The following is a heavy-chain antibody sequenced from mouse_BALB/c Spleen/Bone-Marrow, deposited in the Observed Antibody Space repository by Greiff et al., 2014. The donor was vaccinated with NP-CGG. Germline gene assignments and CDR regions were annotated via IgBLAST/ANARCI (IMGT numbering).Heavy chain of an antibody. Sequence: ESGPQLVRPGASVKISCKASGYSFTSYWMHWVKQRPGQGLEWIGMIDPSDSETRLNQKFKDKATLTVDKSSSTAYMQLSSPTSEDSAVYYCAREGDYYGSSAYWGQGTLVTVSA. CDR1: GYSFTSYW. D-gene: IGHD1-1*01. V-gene: IGHV1S126*01. J-gene: IGHJ3*01. CDR2: IDPSDSET. CDR3: AREGDYYGSSAY.